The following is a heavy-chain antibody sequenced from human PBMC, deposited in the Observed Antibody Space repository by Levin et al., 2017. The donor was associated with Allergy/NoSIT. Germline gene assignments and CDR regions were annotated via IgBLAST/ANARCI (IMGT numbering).Heavy chain of an antibody. CDR1: GFTFSNYA. V-gene: IGHV3-30*18. CDR3: AKDRIAVVVMGASVY. J-gene: IGHJ4*02. Sequence: GESLKISCVASGFTFSNYAMHWVRQAPGKGLEWVAVISNDGSNKYYVESVKGRFTISRDNSKNTVHLEMNSLRPEDTALYYCAKDRIAVVVMGASVYWRQGTLVTVSS. CDR2: ISNDGSNK. D-gene: IGHD6-19*01.